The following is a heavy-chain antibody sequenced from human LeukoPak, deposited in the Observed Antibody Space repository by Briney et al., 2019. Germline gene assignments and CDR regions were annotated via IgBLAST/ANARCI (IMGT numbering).Heavy chain of an antibody. J-gene: IGHJ4*02. CDR3: AREGNGLLSKDFDY. D-gene: IGHD2/OR15-2a*01. Sequence: GASVKVSCKSSGFTFTDYYIHWVRQAPGQGLEWMGYIGPHSSATSSPQEFQGRVTMTGDTSMSTAYMELTRLTSDDTAVYYCAREGNGLLSKDFDYWGQGTLVTVSS. V-gene: IGHV1-2*02. CDR2: IGPHSSAT. CDR1: GFTFTDYY.